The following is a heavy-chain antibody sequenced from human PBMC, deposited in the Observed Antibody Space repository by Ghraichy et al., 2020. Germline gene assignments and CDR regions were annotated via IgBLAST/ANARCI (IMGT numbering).Heavy chain of an antibody. CDR1: GFTFSSYE. Sequence: LSLTCAASGFTFSSYEMNWVRQAPGKGLEWVSYISSSGSTIYYADSVKGRFTISRDNAKNSLYLQMNSLSAEDTAVYYCARDRWLQGFDYWGQGTLVTVSS. V-gene: IGHV3-48*03. CDR3: ARDRWLQGFDY. CDR2: ISSSGSTI. D-gene: IGHD5-24*01. J-gene: IGHJ4*02.